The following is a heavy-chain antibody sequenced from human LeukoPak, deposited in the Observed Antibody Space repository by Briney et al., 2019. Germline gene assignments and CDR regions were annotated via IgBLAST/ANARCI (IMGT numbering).Heavy chain of an antibody. J-gene: IGHJ5*02. V-gene: IGHV4-59*01. CDR2: IYYSGST. D-gene: IGHD4-17*01. CDR1: GGSISSYY. Sequence: SETLSLTCTVSGGSISSYYWSWIRQPPGKGLEWIGYIYYSGSTNYNPSLKSRVTISVDTSKNQFSLKLSSVTAADTAVYYCARDFRGTVTRRNWFGPWGQGTLVTVSS. CDR3: ARDFRGTVTRRNWFGP.